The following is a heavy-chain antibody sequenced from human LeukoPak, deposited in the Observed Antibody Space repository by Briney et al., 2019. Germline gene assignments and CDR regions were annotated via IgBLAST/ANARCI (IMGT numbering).Heavy chain of an antibody. Sequence: SVKVSCKASGGTFSSYAISWVRQAPGQGLEWMGGIIPIFGTANYAQKFQGRVTVTADESTSTAYMELSSLRSEDTAVYYCARDAGYSYNYYYYMDVWGKGTTVTVSS. CDR2: IIPIFGTA. D-gene: IGHD5-18*01. CDR1: GGTFSSYA. V-gene: IGHV1-69*13. CDR3: ARDAGYSYNYYYYMDV. J-gene: IGHJ6*03.